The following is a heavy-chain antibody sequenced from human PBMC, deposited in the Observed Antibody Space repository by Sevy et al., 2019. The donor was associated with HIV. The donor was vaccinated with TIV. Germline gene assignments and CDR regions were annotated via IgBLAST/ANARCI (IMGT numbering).Heavy chain of an antibody. J-gene: IGHJ5*02. V-gene: IGHV5-51*01. D-gene: IGHD2-21*02. CDR3: ARLRSDVDCGGDCYSWGWFDP. Sequence: GESLKISCKGSGYSFTSYWIGWVRQMPGKGLEWMGIIYPGDSDTRYSPSFQGQVTISADKSISTAYPQWSSLKASDTAMYYCARLRSDVDCGGDCYSWGWFDPWGQGTLVTVSS. CDR2: IYPGDSDT. CDR1: GYSFTSYW.